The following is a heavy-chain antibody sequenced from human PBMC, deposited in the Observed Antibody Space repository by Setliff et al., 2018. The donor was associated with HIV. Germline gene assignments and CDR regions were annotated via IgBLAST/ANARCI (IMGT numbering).Heavy chain of an antibody. Sequence: PSETLSLTCAVSGGSISSSNYYWGWIRQPPGKGLEWIGWIYYSGNTRYNPSLKSRVTISLDTSKNRFSLQLTSVTAADTAVYYCARHRDGGTYPLDYWGQGTLVTVSS. J-gene: IGHJ4*02. D-gene: IGHD1-26*01. CDR3: ARHRDGGTYPLDY. CDR2: IYYSGNT. CDR1: GGSISSSNYY. V-gene: IGHV4-61*05.